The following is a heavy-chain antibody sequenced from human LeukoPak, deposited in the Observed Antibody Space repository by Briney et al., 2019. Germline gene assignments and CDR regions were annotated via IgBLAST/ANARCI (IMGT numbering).Heavy chain of an antibody. CDR2: ISAYNGNT. J-gene: IGHJ4*02. Sequence: ASVTVSFKASGYTFTNYGITWVRQAPGQGLGWMGWISAYNGNTNYAQKFQGRVTMTSDTSTTTAYMELRSLRSDDTAVYYCARGVGQTTGTTGGYYFDFWGQGTLVTVSS. CDR3: ARGVGQTTGTTGGYYFDF. CDR1: GYTFTNYG. V-gene: IGHV1-18*01. D-gene: IGHD1-1*01.